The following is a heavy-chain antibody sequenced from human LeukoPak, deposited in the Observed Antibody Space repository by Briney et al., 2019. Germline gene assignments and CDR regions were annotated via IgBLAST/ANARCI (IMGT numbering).Heavy chain of an antibody. V-gene: IGHV1-18*01. CDR2: ISAYNGNT. J-gene: IGHJ5*02. Sequence: ASVTVSCKASGYTFSSYGISWVRQAPGQGLEWMGWISAYNGNTNYAQNLQGRVTMTTDTSTSTAYMELRSLRSDDTAVYYCARDGERWLQLPRLAWFDPWGQGTLVTVSS. CDR1: GYTFSSYG. CDR3: ARDGERWLQLPRLAWFDP. D-gene: IGHD5-24*01.